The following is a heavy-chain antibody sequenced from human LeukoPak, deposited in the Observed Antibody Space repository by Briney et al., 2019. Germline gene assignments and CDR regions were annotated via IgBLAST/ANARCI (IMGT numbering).Heavy chain of an antibody. V-gene: IGHV3-48*01. CDR3: ARVSSSGWYGGDY. CDR2: ISSSSSTI. Sequence: GGSLRLSCAASGFTFSSYSMNWVRQAPGKGLEWVSYISSSSSTIYYADSVKGRFTISRDNAKNSLYLQMNSLRAEDTAVYYCARVSSSGWYGGDYWGQGILVTVSS. CDR1: GFTFSSYS. J-gene: IGHJ4*02. D-gene: IGHD6-19*01.